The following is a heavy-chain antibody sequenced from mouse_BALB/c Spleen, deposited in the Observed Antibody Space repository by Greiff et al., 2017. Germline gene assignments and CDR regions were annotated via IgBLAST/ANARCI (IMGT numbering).Heavy chain of an antibody. D-gene: IGHD2-4*01. CDR2: IDPENGNT. Sequence: VQLKQSGAELVRPGALVKLSCKASGFNIKDYYMHWVKQRPEQGLEWIGWIDPENGNTIYDPKFQGKASITADTSSNTAYLQLSSLTSEDTAVYYCARPHDYGSAWFAYWGQGTLVTVSA. V-gene: IGHV14-1*02. CDR3: ARPHDYGSAWFAY. CDR1: GFNIKDYY. J-gene: IGHJ3*01.